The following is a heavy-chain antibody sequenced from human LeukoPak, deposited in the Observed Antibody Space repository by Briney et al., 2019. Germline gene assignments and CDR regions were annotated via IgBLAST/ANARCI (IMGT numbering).Heavy chain of an antibody. V-gene: IGHV1-2*02. CDR3: ARGGRYFDWLHYYYYMDV. CDR1: GYTFTGYY. J-gene: IGHJ6*03. CDR2: INPNSGGT. D-gene: IGHD3-9*01. Sequence: ASVKVSCKASGYTFTGYYMHWVRQAPGQGLEWMGWINPNSGGTNYAQKFQGRVTMTRDTSISTAYMELSRLRSDDTAVYYCARGGRYFDWLHYYYYMDVWGKGTTVTVSS.